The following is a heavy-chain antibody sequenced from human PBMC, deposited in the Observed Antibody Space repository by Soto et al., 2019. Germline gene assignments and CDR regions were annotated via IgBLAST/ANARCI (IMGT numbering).Heavy chain of an antibody. D-gene: IGHD6-13*01. CDR1: CGAISGYY. V-gene: IGHV4-59*01. Sequence: SETLSLTCTVSCGAISGYYWTWIRQPPGKGLEWIGYIYYTGSTNYNPSLNSRVTISEDTSKNQFSLKLSSVTAADTAVYYCVRALGPRAGRFDNWGQGTLVTVSS. CDR3: VRALGPRAGRFDN. J-gene: IGHJ4*02. CDR2: IYYTGST.